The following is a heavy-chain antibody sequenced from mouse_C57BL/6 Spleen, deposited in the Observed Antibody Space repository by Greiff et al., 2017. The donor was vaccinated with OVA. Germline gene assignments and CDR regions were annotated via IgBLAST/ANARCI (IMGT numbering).Heavy chain of an antibody. CDR3: ARSLYYGSSYGDY. CDR1: GYTFTSYW. D-gene: IGHD1-1*01. CDR2: IDPSDSET. V-gene: IGHV1-52*01. J-gene: IGHJ2*01. Sequence: QVQLKQPGAELVRPGSSVKLSCKASGYTFTSYWMHWVKQRPIQGLEWIGNIDPSDSETHYNQKFKDKATLTVDKSSSTAYMQLSSLTSEDSAVYYCARSLYYGSSYGDYWGQGTTLTVSS.